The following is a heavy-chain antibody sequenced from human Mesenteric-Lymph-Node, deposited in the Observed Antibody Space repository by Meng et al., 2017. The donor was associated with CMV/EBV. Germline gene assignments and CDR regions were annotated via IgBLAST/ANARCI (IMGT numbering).Heavy chain of an antibody. J-gene: IGHJ4*02. CDR2: IYYSDTT. V-gene: IGHV4-31*02. Sequence: ASINSGDYYWTWIRQHPGKGLEWIVYIYYSDTTYYNPSLKSRVTISIDTSENQFSLMLTSVTAADTAVYYCARADYYDSSGYYYFDYWGQGTLVTVSS. CDR3: ARADYYDSSGYYYFDY. D-gene: IGHD3-22*01. CDR1: ASINSGDYY.